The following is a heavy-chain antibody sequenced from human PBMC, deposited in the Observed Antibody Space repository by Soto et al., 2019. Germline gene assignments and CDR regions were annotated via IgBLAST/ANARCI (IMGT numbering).Heavy chain of an antibody. V-gene: IGHV3-23*01. D-gene: IGHD1-7*01. Sequence: EVQLLESGGDLVQPGGSLRLSCAASGFTFSSCAMSWVRQAPGRGLECVSAISGSGDNTYYADSVKGRFTISRDNSKNTLYLQMNSLRAEDTAVYYCAKGTPPVRTGSDFWGQGTLVTVAS. CDR2: ISGSGDNT. CDR1: GFTFSSCA. J-gene: IGHJ4*02. CDR3: AKGTPPVRTGSDF.